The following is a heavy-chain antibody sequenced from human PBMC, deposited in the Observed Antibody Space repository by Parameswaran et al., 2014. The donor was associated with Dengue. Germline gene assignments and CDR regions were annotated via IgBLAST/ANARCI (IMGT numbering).Heavy chain of an antibody. CDR3: ARSLIVEMATIGTEGAFDI. CDR1: GGSISSYY. V-gene: IGHV4-59*01. CDR2: IYYSGST. J-gene: IGHJ3*02. Sequence: ASETLSLTCTVSGGSISSYYWSWIRQPPGKGLEWIGYIYYSGSTNYNPSLKSRVTISVDTSKNQFSLKLSSVTAADTAVYYCARSLIVEMATIGTEGAFDIVGPRGQWSPSPQ. D-gene: IGHD5-24*01.